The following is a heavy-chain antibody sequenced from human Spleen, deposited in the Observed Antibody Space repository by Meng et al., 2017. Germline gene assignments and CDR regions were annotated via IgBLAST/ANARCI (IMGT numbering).Heavy chain of an antibody. CDR2: IGGSDGRT. CDR1: GFTYSNHA. CDR3: AKSQGTPMDYYYGMDV. V-gene: IGHV3-23*01. J-gene: IGHJ6*02. D-gene: IGHD1-1*01. Sequence: GESLKIPCASSGFTYSNHALGWVRPAPGQGLEWVSGIGGSDGRTYYADSVKGRFTISRYNAQNTLYLQMNSLRDEDTAVYYGAKSQGTPMDYYYGMDVWGQGTTVTVSS.